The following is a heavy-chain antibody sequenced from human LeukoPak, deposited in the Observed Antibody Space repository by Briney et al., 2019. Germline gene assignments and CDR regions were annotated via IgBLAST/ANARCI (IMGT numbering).Heavy chain of an antibody. D-gene: IGHD6-19*01. CDR2: LYSGGDT. J-gene: IGHJ4*02. Sequence: GRSLRLSCAASGFSVSGHYMSWVRQPPGKGLEWVSVLYSGGDTYYADSVKGRFTISRDTSKNTLYLQMNGLRAEDTAVYYCARGNTGYSSAWGRDFDYWGQGTLVTVSS. CDR3: ARGNTGYSSAWGRDFDY. CDR1: GFSVSGHY. V-gene: IGHV3-66*01.